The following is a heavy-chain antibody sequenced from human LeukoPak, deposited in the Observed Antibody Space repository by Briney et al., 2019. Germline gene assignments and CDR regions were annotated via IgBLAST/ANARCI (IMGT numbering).Heavy chain of an antibody. Sequence: GGSLRLSCAASGFTFSSYAMSWVRQAPGKGLEWVSSISSSSSYIYYADSVKGRFTISRDNAKNSLYLQMNSLRAEDTAVYYCARELGTTWDYWGQGTLVTVSS. CDR2: ISSSSSYI. V-gene: IGHV3-21*01. D-gene: IGHD3-16*01. J-gene: IGHJ4*02. CDR1: GFTFSSYA. CDR3: ARELGTTWDY.